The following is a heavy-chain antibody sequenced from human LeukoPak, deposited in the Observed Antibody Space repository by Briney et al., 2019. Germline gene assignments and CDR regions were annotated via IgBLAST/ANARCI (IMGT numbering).Heavy chain of an antibody. Sequence: GGSLRLSCAASGFTFTRNAMAWVRQAPGKGLEWVSAIDGSGGTTFYADSVKGRVTISRVQSTNTVYLQMNSLKTEDTAVYYCTTDTPILWFGDAPSPSWGQGTLVTVSS. CDR1: GFTFTRNA. V-gene: IGHV3-23*01. J-gene: IGHJ4*02. CDR3: TTDTPILWFGDAPSPS. CDR2: IDGSGGTT. D-gene: IGHD3-10*01.